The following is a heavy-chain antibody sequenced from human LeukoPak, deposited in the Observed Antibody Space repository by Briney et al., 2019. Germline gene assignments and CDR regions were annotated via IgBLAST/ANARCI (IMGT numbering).Heavy chain of an antibody. CDR2: IYYSGST. V-gene: IGHV4-59*12. CDR3: ARRFNGWSGYERRNAFDI. CDR1: GGSISSYY. D-gene: IGHD3-3*01. J-gene: IGHJ3*02. Sequence: PSETLSLTCTVSGGSISSYYWSWVRQPPGKGLEWIGHIYYSGSTNYNPSLKSRVTISVDTSKNQFSLKLSSVTAADTAVYYCARRFNGWSGYERRNAFDIWGQGTMVTVSS.